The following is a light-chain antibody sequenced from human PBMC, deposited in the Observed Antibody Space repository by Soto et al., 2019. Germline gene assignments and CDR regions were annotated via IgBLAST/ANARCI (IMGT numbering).Light chain of an antibody. CDR3: HQYGTSPWT. CDR2: GAS. Sequence: EIVLTQSPGTLSLSPGERATLSCRASQSVTSNYLAWYQQKPGQAPRLLIYGASNRATGIPDRFSGSGSGTDFPLTISRLEPEDFAVYYCHQYGTSPWTFGQETQVEIK. J-gene: IGKJ1*01. V-gene: IGKV3-20*01. CDR1: QSVTSNY.